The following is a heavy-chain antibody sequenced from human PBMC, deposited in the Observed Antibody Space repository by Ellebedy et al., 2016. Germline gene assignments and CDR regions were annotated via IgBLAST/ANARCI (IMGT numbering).Heavy chain of an antibody. CDR1: GGSISSGGYS. D-gene: IGHD4-23*01. Sequence: SETLSLXXAVSGGSISSGGYSWSWIRQPPGKGLEWIGYIYHSGSTYYNPSLKSRVTISVDRSKNQFSLKLSSVTAADTAVYYCARDCAVGPPYPQYYGMDVWGQGTTVTVSS. V-gene: IGHV4-30-2*01. CDR3: ARDCAVGPPYPQYYGMDV. CDR2: IYHSGST. J-gene: IGHJ6*02.